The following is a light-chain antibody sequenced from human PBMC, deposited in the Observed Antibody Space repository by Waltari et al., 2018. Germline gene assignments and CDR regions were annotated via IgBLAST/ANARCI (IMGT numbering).Light chain of an antibody. Sequence: DIQMTQSPSSLSAFVGDRVIITCRSSQAISNYVAWFQQKPGKAPKSLISAASSLQSGVPSRFSGSGSGTHFTLTIRGLQPEDFATYYCQQAKSFPLTFGGGTKVQIK. CDR1: QAISNY. J-gene: IGKJ4*01. V-gene: IGKV1-16*01. CDR3: QQAKSFPLT. CDR2: AAS.